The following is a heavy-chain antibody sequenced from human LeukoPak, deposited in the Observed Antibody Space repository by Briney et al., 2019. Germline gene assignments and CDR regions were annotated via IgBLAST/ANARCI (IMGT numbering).Heavy chain of an antibody. D-gene: IGHD2-2*02. CDR1: GYTFTSYD. CDR2: IIPIFGIA. V-gene: IGHV1-69*04. Sequence: SVKVSCKASGYTFTSYDINWVRQATGQGLEWMGRIIPIFGIANYAQKFQGRVTITADKSTSTAYMELSSLRSEDTAVYYCARAGYCSSTSCYRDYYYYGMDVWGQGTTVTVSS. J-gene: IGHJ6*02. CDR3: ARAGYCSSTSCYRDYYYYGMDV.